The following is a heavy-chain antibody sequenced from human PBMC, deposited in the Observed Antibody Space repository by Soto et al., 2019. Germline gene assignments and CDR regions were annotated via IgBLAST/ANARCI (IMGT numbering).Heavy chain of an antibody. CDR3: ARGYDTALAPIF. D-gene: IGHD5-18*01. J-gene: IGHJ1*01. Sequence: PSDTLSLTCAAYGGSFSSYHWSWIRQTPGKGLEWIGEINHLTTTNYNPSLKSRVIISLDTPKNQFSLKLSSVTAADTAVYYCARGYDTALAPIFWGQGILVTVSS. CDR1: GGSFSSYH. CDR2: INHLTTT. V-gene: IGHV4-34*01.